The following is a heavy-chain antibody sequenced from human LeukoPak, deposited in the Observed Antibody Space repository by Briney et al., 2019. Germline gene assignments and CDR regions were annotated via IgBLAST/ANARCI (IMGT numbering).Heavy chain of an antibody. Sequence: PGRSLRLSCAASGFTFSSYAMHWVRQAPGKGLEWVAVISYDGSNKYYADSVKGRFTISRDNSKNTLYLQMNSLRAEDTAVYYCARDPRYYYGSGSYFDYWGQGTLVTVSS. J-gene: IGHJ4*02. D-gene: IGHD3-10*01. CDR1: GFTFSSYA. CDR3: ARDPRYYYGSGSYFDY. V-gene: IGHV3-30-3*01. CDR2: ISYDGSNK.